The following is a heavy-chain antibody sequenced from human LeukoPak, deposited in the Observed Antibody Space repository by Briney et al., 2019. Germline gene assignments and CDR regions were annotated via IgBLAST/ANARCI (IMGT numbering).Heavy chain of an antibody. CDR1: GGSFSGYY. Sequence: SETLSFTCVVYGGSFSGYYWSWIRQPPGKGLEWIGEINHSGSTNYNPSLKSRVTISVDTSKNQFSLKLSSVTAADTAVYYCARGATYSSGWWEGLNWFDPWGQGTLVTVSS. CDR3: ARGATYSSGWWEGLNWFDP. V-gene: IGHV4-34*01. D-gene: IGHD6-19*01. CDR2: INHSGST. J-gene: IGHJ5*02.